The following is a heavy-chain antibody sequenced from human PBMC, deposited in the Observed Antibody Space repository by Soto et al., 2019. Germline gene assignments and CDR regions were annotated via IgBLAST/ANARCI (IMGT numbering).Heavy chain of an antibody. Sequence: WASVKVSCKASGYTFTSYGISWVRQAPGQGLEWMGWISAYNGNTNYAQKLQGRVTMTTDTSTSTAYMELRSLRSDDTAVYYCARLAEAYYYYYYGMDVWGQGTTVTVSS. V-gene: IGHV1-18*04. CDR2: ISAYNGNT. CDR3: ARLAEAYYYYYYGMDV. CDR1: GYTFTSYG. D-gene: IGHD2-15*01. J-gene: IGHJ6*02.